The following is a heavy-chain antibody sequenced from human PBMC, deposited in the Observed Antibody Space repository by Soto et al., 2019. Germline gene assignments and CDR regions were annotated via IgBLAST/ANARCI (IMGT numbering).Heavy chain of an antibody. V-gene: IGHV3-23*01. CDR1: GFTFSSYA. CDR3: AKPAEPYYYDSSGYYYDY. D-gene: IGHD3-22*01. J-gene: IGHJ4*02. CDR2: IRGSGGST. Sequence: EVQLLESGGGLVQPGGSLRLSCAASGFTFSSYAMSWVRQAPGKGLEWVSAIRGSGGSTYYADSVKGRFTISRDNSKNTLYLQMNSLRAEDTAVYYCAKPAEPYYYDSSGYYYDYWGQGTLVTVSS.